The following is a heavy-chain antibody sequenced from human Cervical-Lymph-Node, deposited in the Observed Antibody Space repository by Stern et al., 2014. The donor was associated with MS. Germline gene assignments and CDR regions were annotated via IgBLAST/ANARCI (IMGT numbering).Heavy chain of an antibody. J-gene: IGHJ4*02. D-gene: IGHD2-15*01. CDR1: GGSISSGSYY. CDR3: ARGDRN. Sequence: QLQLQESGPGLVKPSQTLSLTCTVSGGSISSGSYYWSWIRQPAGKGLEWIGRIYTSGSTNYNPSLKSRVTISVDTSKNQFSLKLSSVTAADTAVYYCARGDRNWGQGTLVTVSS. CDR2: IYTSGST. V-gene: IGHV4-61*02.